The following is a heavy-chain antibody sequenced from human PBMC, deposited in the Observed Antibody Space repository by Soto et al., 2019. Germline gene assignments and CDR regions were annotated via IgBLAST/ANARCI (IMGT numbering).Heavy chain of an antibody. V-gene: IGHV4-4*07. J-gene: IGHJ5*02. CDR1: GGAIGSHY. Sequence: LSLTCTISGGAIGSHYWTWIRQPAGKGLEWIGRIYGSGSTKYNPSLQSRVTMSLDTSKNQFSLRLESVTAADTAVYYCARGQRFSDWFDPWGQGTLVTVSS. CDR3: ARGQRFSDWFDP. CDR2: IYGSGST. D-gene: IGHD3-3*01.